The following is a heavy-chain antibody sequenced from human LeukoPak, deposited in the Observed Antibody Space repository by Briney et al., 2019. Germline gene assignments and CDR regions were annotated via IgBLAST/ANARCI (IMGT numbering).Heavy chain of an antibody. CDR1: GGSISSGGYY. D-gene: IGHD5-18*01. CDR2: IYYSGST. V-gene: IGHV4-31*03. Sequence: SETLSLTCTVSGGSISSGGYYWSWIRQHPGKGLEWIGYIYYSGSTYYNPSLKSRVTISVDTSKNQFSLKLSSVTAADTAVYYCARDRRDTAMAYDYWGQGTLVTVSS. J-gene: IGHJ4*02. CDR3: ARDRRDTAMAYDY.